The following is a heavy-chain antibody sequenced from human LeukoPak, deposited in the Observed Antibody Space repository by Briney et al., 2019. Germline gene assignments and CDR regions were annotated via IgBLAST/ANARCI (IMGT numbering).Heavy chain of an antibody. Sequence: PSETLSLTCTVSGGSISSYYWSWIRQPQGKGLEWIGYIYYSGSTNYNPSLKSRVTISVDTSKNQFSLKLSSVTAADTAVYYCARGPAWYSSGWGGFDYWGQGTLVTVSS. V-gene: IGHV4-59*01. J-gene: IGHJ4*02. CDR2: IYYSGST. D-gene: IGHD6-19*01. CDR3: ARGPAWYSSGWGGFDY. CDR1: GGSISSYY.